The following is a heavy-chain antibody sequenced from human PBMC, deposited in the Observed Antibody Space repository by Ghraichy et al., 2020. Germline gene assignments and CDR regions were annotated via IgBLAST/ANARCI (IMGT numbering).Heavy chain of an antibody. D-gene: IGHD3-10*01. CDR3: ARDYGSGSYWRGPQNDAFDI. CDR1: GFTFSSYA. J-gene: IGHJ3*02. V-gene: IGHV3-30-3*01. CDR2: ISYDGSNK. Sequence: GGSLRLSCAASGFTFSSYAMHWVRQAPGKGLEWVAVISYDGSNKYYADSVKGRFTISRDNSKNTLYLQMNSLRAEDTAVYYCARDYGSGSYWRGPQNDAFDIWGQGTMVTVSS.